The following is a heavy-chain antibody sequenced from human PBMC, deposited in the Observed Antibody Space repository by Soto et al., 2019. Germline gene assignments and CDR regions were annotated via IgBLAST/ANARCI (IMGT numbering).Heavy chain of an antibody. CDR3: ARGGSGYVWFNEF. CDR1: GGLFSSYA. V-gene: IGHV1-69*13. J-gene: IGHJ4*02. Sequence: SVKVSCKASGGLFSSYAISWVRQAPGQGLEWMGGVIPVFSTAYYAQKFQGRVTITADESTNTAYMELSSLRSEDTAMYYCARGGSGYVWFNEFWGQGSLVTVSS. CDR2: VIPVFSTA. D-gene: IGHD3-22*01.